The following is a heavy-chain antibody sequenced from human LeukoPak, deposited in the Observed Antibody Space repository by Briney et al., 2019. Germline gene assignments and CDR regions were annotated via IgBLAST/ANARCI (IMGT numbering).Heavy chain of an antibody. Sequence: GGSLGLSCAASGFTFSSYAMHWVRQAPGKGLEWVAVISYDGSNKYYADSVKGRFTISRDNSKNTLYLQMNSLRAEDTAVYYCARERIQLWYLYFDWWGQGTLVTVSS. CDR1: GFTFSSYA. D-gene: IGHD5-18*01. V-gene: IGHV3-30-3*01. CDR2: ISYDGSNK. CDR3: ARERIQLWYLYFDW. J-gene: IGHJ4*02.